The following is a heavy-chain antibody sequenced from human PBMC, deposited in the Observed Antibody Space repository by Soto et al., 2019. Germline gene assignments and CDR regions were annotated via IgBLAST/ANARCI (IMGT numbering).Heavy chain of an antibody. D-gene: IGHD6-13*01. J-gene: IGHJ4*02. Sequence: PSETLYLTCTVSGGSISSYYWSWIRQPPGKGLEWIGYIYFSGGTNYNPSLKSRVTISVDTSKNQFSLKLSSVTAADTAVYYCARESRSWYGSIWDYWGQGTLVTVSS. CDR1: GGSISSYY. CDR2: IYFSGGT. V-gene: IGHV4-59*12. CDR3: ARESRSWYGSIWDY.